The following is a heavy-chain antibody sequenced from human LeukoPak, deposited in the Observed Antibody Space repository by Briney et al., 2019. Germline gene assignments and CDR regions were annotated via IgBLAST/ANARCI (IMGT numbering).Heavy chain of an antibody. Sequence: GASVKVSCKTSAYNFTGYFFHWIRQAPGQGLEWMGWINANSGDTNYAQQFQGRLTMTRDRSISTVYMELSRLRTDDTAVYYCARDFSWGVDSWGQGTLVTVSS. D-gene: IGHD3-10*01. CDR2: INANSGDT. CDR1: AYNFTGYF. V-gene: IGHV1-2*02. J-gene: IGHJ4*02. CDR3: ARDFSWGVDS.